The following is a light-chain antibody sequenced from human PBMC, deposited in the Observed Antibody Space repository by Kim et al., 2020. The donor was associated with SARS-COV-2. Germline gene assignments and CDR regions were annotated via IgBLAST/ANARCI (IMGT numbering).Light chain of an antibody. CDR2: AAS. CDR3: QQYDVYPRT. Sequence: ASIGDRVSIYCRARQGIANTLVWFHQKPGKAPKPLIYAASRLETGVPSRFSGSGSGTDFILTISSLQPEDYGTYYCQQYDVYPRTFGQGTKVDIK. V-gene: IGKV1-16*01. CDR1: QGIANT. J-gene: IGKJ1*01.